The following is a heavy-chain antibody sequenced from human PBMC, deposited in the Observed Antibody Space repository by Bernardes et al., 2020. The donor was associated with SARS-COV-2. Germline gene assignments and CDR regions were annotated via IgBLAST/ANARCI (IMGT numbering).Heavy chain of an antibody. Sequence: GESLKISCKGSGYSFTSYWISWVRQMPGKGLEWMGRIDPSDSYTNYSPSFQGHVTISADKSISTAYLQWSSLKASDTAMYYCARPYSSSWYSHYYYYGMDVWGQGTTVTVSS. V-gene: IGHV5-10-1*01. CDR2: IDPSDSYT. D-gene: IGHD6-13*01. CDR1: GYSFTSYW. CDR3: ARPYSSSWYSHYYYYGMDV. J-gene: IGHJ6*02.